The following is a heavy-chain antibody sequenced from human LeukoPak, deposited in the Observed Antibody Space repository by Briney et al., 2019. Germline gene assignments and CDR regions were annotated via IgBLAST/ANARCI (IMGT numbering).Heavy chain of an antibody. CDR2: FYSGGKT. CDR3: AREDY. J-gene: IGHJ4*02. CDR1: GFTVSSSY. V-gene: IGHV3-53*01. Sequence: GGSLRLSCAASGFTVSSSYMSWVRQAPGKGLEWVSVFYSGGKTYYTDSVKGRFTISRDNSKNTLYLQMNSLGAEDTAVYYCAREDYWGQGTLVTVSS.